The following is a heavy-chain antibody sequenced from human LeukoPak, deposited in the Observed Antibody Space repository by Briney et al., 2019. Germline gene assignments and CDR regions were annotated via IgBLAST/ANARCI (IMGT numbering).Heavy chain of an antibody. CDR2: ISGSGGST. J-gene: IGHJ3*02. V-gene: IGHV3-23*01. Sequence: GGSLRLSCAASGFTFSSYSMNWVRQAPGKGLEWVSAISGSGGSTYYADSVKGRFTISGDNSKNTLYLQMNSLRAEDTAVYYCAKALAYCSSTSCYDAFDIWGQGTMVTVSS. CDR1: GFTFSSYS. D-gene: IGHD2-2*01. CDR3: AKALAYCSSTSCYDAFDI.